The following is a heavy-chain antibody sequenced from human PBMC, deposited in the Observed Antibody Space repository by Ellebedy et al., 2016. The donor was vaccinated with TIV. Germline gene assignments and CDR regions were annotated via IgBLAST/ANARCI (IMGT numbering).Heavy chain of an antibody. V-gene: IGHV3-23*01. CDR2: ISTGGAT. D-gene: IGHD1-1*01. CDR1: GFSFKTDA. CDR3: TSPAVGHTTGCCRYYFDY. Sequence: GESLKISCLASGFSFKTDAMNWVRQPPGQGLEWVSTISTGGATYYADSVKGRFTVSRDNSRNTVLLQMNSLRAEDTAVYYCTSPAVGHTTGCCRYYFDYWGLGTVVAVSS. J-gene: IGHJ4*02.